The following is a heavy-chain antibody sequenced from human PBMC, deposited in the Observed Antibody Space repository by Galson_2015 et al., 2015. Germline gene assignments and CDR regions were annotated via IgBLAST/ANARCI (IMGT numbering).Heavy chain of an antibody. CDR3: AKEKLGTSWVSFDI. D-gene: IGHD3-16*01. CDR1: GFTFEDYS. J-gene: IGHJ3*02. V-gene: IGHV3-43*01. CDR2: IDKKGVKV. Sequence: SLRLSCAASGFTFEDYSLHWVRQAPGRGLEWVSLIDKKGVKVFYGDSVKGRFAISRDNRRRSLYLQMNSLRADDSALYYCAKEKLGTSWVSFDIWGQGTMVTVSS.